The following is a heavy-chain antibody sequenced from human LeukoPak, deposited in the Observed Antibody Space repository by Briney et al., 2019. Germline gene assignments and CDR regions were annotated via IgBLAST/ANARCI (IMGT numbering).Heavy chain of an antibody. D-gene: IGHD6-13*01. CDR3: ARSPQYSSNDYYYYGMDV. CDR1: GFTFSDYY. V-gene: IGHV3-11*01. CDR2: ISSSGSTI. Sequence: GGSLRLSCAASGFTFSDYYMSWIRQAPGKGLEWVSYISSSGSTIYYAGSVKGRFTISRDNAKNSLYLQMNSLRAEDTAVYYCARSPQYSSNDYYYYGMDVWGQGTTVTVSS. J-gene: IGHJ6*02.